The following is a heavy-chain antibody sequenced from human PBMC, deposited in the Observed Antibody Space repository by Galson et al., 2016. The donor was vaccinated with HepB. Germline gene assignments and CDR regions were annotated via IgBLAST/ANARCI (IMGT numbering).Heavy chain of an antibody. CDR2: ITSSGKTI. Sequence: SLRLSCAASGFTFSSYEMNWVRQAPGKGLEWVSFITSSGKTIYYADSVKGRFTISRDNAKDSLFLQMNSLRAEDTAVYYCARVGTYCGADCYFPSYDCWGQGTLVTVSS. J-gene: IGHJ4*02. CDR3: ARVGTYCGADCYFPSYDC. V-gene: IGHV3-48*03. CDR1: GFTFSSYE. D-gene: IGHD2-21*02.